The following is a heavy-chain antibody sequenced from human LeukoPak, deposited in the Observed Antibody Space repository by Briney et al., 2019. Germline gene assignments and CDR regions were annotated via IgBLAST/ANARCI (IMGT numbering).Heavy chain of an antibody. CDR2: ISSSSSYI. CDR1: GFTFSSYS. Sequence: GGSLRLSCAASGFTFSSYSMNWVRQAPGKGLEWVSSISSSSSYIYYADSVKGRFTISRDNSKRSLYLQMNNLNAEDTAVYYCARESSRDSGSSNDLWGQGTLVTVSS. J-gene: IGHJ4*02. V-gene: IGHV3-21*01. CDR3: ARESSRDSGSSNDL. D-gene: IGHD3-10*01.